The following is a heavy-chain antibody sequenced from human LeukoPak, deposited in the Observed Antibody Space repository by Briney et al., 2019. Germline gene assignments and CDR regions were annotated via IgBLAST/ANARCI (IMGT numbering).Heavy chain of an antibody. Sequence: GGSLRLSCAASGFTVSSNYMSWVRQAPGKGLEWVSIIYSGGSTYYADSVKGRFTSSRDNSKNTLCLQMNTLRAEDTAVYYCARGGAYYDVLTGSLDYWGQGTLVTVSS. CDR1: GFTVSSNY. V-gene: IGHV3-53*01. J-gene: IGHJ4*02. CDR2: IYSGGST. CDR3: ARGGAYYDVLTGSLDY. D-gene: IGHD3-9*01.